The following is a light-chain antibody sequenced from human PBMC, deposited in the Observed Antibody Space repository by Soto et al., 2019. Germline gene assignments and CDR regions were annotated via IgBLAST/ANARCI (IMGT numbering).Light chain of an antibody. Sequence: IQMTQSPSTLSASVGDRVSITCRASKTIFSWLAWYQQKPGRAPKLLIYKASSLESGVPSRYSGSGSGTEFTLTISRVEPEDFAVYYCQQYESSPHNFGPGTRVEI. CDR3: QQYESSPHN. V-gene: IGKV1-5*03. CDR1: KTIFSW. J-gene: IGKJ3*01. CDR2: KAS.